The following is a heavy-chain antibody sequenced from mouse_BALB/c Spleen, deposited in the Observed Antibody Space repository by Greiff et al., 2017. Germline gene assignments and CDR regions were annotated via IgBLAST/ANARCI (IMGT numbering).Heavy chain of an antibody. CDR2: IDTSDSYT. Sequence: QVQLQQPGAELVMPGASVKMSCKASGYTFTDYWMHWVKQRPGQGLEWIGAIDTSDSYTSYNQKFKGKATLTVDESSSTAYMQLSSLTSEDSAVYYCARGGKGAMDYWGQGTSVTVSS. CDR3: ARGGKGAMDY. V-gene: IGHV1-69*01. J-gene: IGHJ4*01. CDR1: GYTFTDYW. D-gene: IGHD1-1*02.